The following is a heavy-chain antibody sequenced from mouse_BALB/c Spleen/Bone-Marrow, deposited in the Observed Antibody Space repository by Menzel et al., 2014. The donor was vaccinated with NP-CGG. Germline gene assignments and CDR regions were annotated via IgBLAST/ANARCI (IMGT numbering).Heavy chain of an antibody. D-gene: IGHD1-1*01. V-gene: IGHV1S126*01. CDR2: IDPSDSET. J-gene: IGHJ3*01. CDR1: GYSFTSYW. CDR3: ARDGSSAAWFGY. Sequence: QVQLQQSGPQLVRPGASVKISCKASGYSFTSYWMHWVKQRPGQGLEWIGMIDPSDSETRLNQKFMDKATLTVDKSSSTAYMQLSSPTAEDSAVYYCARDGSSAAWFGYWGQGTLVTVSA.